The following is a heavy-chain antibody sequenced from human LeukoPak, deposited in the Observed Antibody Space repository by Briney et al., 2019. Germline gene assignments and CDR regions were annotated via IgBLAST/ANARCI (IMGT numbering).Heavy chain of an antibody. D-gene: IGHD2-15*01. CDR2: IYYTGST. CDR3: ARGGWNYYYYYMDV. J-gene: IGHJ6*03. Sequence: SETLSLTCTVSGDSISEYYWTWIRQAPGKGLEWIGYIYYTGSTNYNPSLKSRVTIPVDTSKNQFSLRLSSVTAADTAVYYCARGGWNYYYYYMDVWGKGTTVTVSS. CDR1: GDSISEYY. V-gene: IGHV4-59*01.